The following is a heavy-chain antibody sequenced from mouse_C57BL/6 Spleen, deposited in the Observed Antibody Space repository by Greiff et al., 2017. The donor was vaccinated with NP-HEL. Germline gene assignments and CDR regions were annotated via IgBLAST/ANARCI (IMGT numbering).Heavy chain of an antibody. V-gene: IGHV5-6*01. CDR1: GFTFSSYG. CDR2: ISSGGSYT. Sequence: DVQLVESGGDLVKPGGSLKLSCAASGFTFSSYGMSWVRQTPDKRLEWVATISSGGSYTYYPDSVKGRFTISRDNAKNTLYLQMSSLKSEDTAMYYCARGDGNLDYWGQGTTLTVSS. J-gene: IGHJ2*01. CDR3: ARGDGNLDY. D-gene: IGHD2-1*01.